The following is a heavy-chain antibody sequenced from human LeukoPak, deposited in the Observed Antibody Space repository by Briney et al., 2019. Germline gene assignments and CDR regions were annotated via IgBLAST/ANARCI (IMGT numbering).Heavy chain of an antibody. V-gene: IGHV3-30-3*01. J-gene: IGHJ6*02. D-gene: IGHD6-6*01. CDR1: GFTFSSYA. CDR3: AREVSSSSSSYYYYGMDV. Sequence: GRSLRLSCAASGFTFSSYAMHWVRQAPGKGLEWVAVISYDGSNEYYADSVKGRFTISGDNSKNTLYLQMNSLRAEDTAVYYCAREVSSSSSSYYYYGMDVWGQGTTVTVSS. CDR2: ISYDGSNE.